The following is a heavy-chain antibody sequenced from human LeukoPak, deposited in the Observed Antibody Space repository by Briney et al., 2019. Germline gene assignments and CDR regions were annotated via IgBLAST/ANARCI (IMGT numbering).Heavy chain of an antibody. V-gene: IGHV1-46*01. J-gene: IGHJ4*02. CDR3: ARDFEFGSGSYYRPLVY. CDR2: INPSGGST. D-gene: IGHD3-10*01. Sequence: ASVKVSCKASGYTFTSYYMHWVRQAPGQGLEWMGIINPSGGSTSYAQKFQGRVTMTRDTSTSTVYMELSSLRSEDTAVYYCARDFEFGSGSYYRPLVYWGQGTLVTVSS. CDR1: GYTFTSYY.